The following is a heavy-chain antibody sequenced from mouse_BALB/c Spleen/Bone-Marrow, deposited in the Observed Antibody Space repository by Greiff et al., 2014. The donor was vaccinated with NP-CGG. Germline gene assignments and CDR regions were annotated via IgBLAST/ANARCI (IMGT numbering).Heavy chain of an antibody. D-gene: IGHD2-14*01. CDR1: GFNIKDTY. CDR3: ASYRYAWYFGV. CDR2: IDPANGNT. J-gene: IGHJ1*01. V-gene: IGHV14-3*02. Sequence: EVQLQQSGAELVKPGASVKLSCTASGFNIKDTYMHWVKQRPEQCLEWIGRIDPANGNTKYDPKFQGKATITADTSSNTAYLQLSSLTSEDTAVYYCASYRYAWYFGVWGAGTTVTVSS.